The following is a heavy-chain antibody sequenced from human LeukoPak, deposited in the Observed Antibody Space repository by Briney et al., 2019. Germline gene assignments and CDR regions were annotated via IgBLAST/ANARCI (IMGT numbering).Heavy chain of an antibody. V-gene: IGHV4-4*07. CDR1: GGSITGYY. CDR3: AREEFLHEIDSSGYFVY. D-gene: IGHD3-22*01. Sequence: SETLSLTCTVSGGSITGYYWNWIRQPAGQGLEWLGRVYSSGVGNYNPSLTSRVTMSVDTSKNQFSLKLTSLTAADTAVYYCAREEFLHEIDSSGYFVYWGQGTLDTVSS. CDR2: VYSSGVG. J-gene: IGHJ4*02.